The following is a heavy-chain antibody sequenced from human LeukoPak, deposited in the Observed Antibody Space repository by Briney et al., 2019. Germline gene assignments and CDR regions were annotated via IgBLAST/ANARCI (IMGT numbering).Heavy chain of an antibody. CDR1: GGSISSGSYY. CDR3: ARGTIVAPYIDY. Sequence: SETLSLTCTVSGGSISSGSYYWGWIRQPPGKGLEWIGSIDYSGSTYYNPSLKSRVTISVDTSKNQFSLKLSSVTAADTAVYYCARGTIVAPYIDYWGQGTLVTVSS. V-gene: IGHV4-39*01. D-gene: IGHD5-12*01. CDR2: IDYSGST. J-gene: IGHJ4*02.